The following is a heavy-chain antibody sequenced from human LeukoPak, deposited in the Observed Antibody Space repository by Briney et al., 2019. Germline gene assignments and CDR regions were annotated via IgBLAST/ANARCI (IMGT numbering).Heavy chain of an antibody. V-gene: IGHV1-2*02. D-gene: IGHD3-10*01. J-gene: IGHJ4*02. CDR3: AREVQLSTVRGVWPDY. Sequence: ASVKVSCKASGYTFTGYYMHWVRQAPGQGLEWMGWINPNSSDTNYSQKFQGRVTMTRDTSISTAYMELSRLRSDDTAVYYCAREVQLSTVRGVWPDYWGQGTLVTVSS. CDR1: GYTFTGYY. CDR2: INPNSSDT.